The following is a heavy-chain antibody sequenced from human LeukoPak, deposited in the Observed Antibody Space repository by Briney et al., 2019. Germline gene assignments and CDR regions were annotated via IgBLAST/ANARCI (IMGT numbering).Heavy chain of an antibody. V-gene: IGHV1-46*01. CDR1: GYTFTSYY. J-gene: IGHJ3*02. D-gene: IGHD2-15*01. CDR2: INPSGGST. CDR3: AREPSCSGGSCYSDEGDAFDI. Sequence: ASVKVSCKASGYTFTSYYMHWMRQAPGQGLEWMGIINPSGGSTSYAQKFQGRVTMTRDTSTSTVYMELSSLRSEDTAVYYCAREPSCSGGSCYSDEGDAFDIWGQGTMVTVSS.